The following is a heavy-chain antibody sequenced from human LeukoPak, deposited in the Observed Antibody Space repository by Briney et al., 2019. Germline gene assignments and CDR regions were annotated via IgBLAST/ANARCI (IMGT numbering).Heavy chain of an antibody. CDR1: GGTFSSYA. J-gene: IGHJ4*02. D-gene: IGHD4-17*01. CDR2: IIPIFGTA. CDR3: AREESTVTTFDY. Sequence: GASVKVSCKASGGTFSSYAISWVRQAPGQGLEWMGGIIPIFGTANYAQKFQGRVTMTRDTSTSTVYMELSSLRSEDTAVYYCAREESTVTTFDYWGQGTLVTVSS. V-gene: IGHV1-69*05.